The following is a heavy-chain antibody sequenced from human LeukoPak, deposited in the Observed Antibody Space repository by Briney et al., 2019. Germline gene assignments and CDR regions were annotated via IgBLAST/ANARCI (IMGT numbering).Heavy chain of an antibody. CDR1: GFTFSSHW. Sequence: GGSLRLSCAASGFTFSSHWMHWVRQAPGKGLVWVSRVNSDGSNTYYADSVKGRFTISRDNAKNTLYLQMNSLRAEDTAAYYCAKDSLFHYYFDYWGQGTLVTVSS. CDR2: VNSDGSNT. J-gene: IGHJ4*02. V-gene: IGHV3-74*01. D-gene: IGHD3-10*01. CDR3: AKDSLFHYYFDY.